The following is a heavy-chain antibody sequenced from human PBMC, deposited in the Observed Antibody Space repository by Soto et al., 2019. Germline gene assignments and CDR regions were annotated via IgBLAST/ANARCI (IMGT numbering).Heavy chain of an antibody. V-gene: IGHV5-10-1*01. Sequence: PGESLKISCKASGYNFTTFWISWMRQVPGKGLEWMGRIDPSDSYSNYSPSFQGHITISADKSINTAYLHFSNLKASDTAVYYCARHFPLPTDLQFYYYYYYGVDVWRHGTAVTVS. J-gene: IGHJ6*02. D-gene: IGHD3-3*02. CDR1: GYNFTTFW. CDR2: IDPSDSYS. CDR3: ARHFPLPTDLQFYYYYYYGVDV.